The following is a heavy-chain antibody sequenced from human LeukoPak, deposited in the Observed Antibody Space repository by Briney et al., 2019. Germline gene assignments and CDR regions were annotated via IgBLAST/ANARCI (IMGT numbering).Heavy chain of an antibody. V-gene: IGHV4-38-2*02. CDR2: IYHSGST. CDR1: GYSIGSAFY. D-gene: IGHD3-10*01. CDR3: ARGFRGPNIDY. J-gene: IGHJ4*02. Sequence: SETLSLTCSVSGYSIGSAFYWGWIRQPPGKGLEWIGTIYHSGSTNYNPSLKSRVTMSLDTSKNQFSLKLNSVTAADTAVYYCARGFRGPNIDYWGQGTLVTVSS.